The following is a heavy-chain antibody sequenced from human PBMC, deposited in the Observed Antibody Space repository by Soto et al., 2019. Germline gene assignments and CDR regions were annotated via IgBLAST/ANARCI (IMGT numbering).Heavy chain of an antibody. V-gene: IGHV3-30*03. D-gene: IGHD6-6*01. Sequence: QVQLVESGGGVVQPGRSLRLSCAASVFTFSSFGMHWVRQAPGKGLEWVAVISNDGSQKNYADSVKGRFTVSRDNSKNTLYMYMLSLRPDDTAVYYCVADPGQLDTFDYWGQGTLVTVSS. J-gene: IGHJ4*02. CDR3: VADPGQLDTFDY. CDR2: ISNDGSQK. CDR1: VFTFSSFG.